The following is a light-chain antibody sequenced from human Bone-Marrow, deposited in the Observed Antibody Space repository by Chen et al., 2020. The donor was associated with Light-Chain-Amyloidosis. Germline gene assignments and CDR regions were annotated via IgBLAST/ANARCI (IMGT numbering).Light chain of an antibody. Sequence: SYELTQPPSVSVSPGQTARITCSGDDLPTKYAYWYQQKPGQAPVLVIHRDTERPSGISERFCVSSSGTTATLTISGVQAEDEADYNCQSADSSGTYEVIFGGGTKLTVL. J-gene: IGLJ2*01. CDR3: QSADSSGTYEVI. V-gene: IGLV3-25*03. CDR1: DLPTKY. CDR2: RDT.